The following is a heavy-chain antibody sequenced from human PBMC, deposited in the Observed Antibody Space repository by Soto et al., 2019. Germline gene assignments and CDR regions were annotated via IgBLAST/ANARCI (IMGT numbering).Heavy chain of an antibody. CDR2: SNHSGST. J-gene: IGHJ3*02. V-gene: IGHV4-34*01. D-gene: IGHD2-15*01. Sequence: SETLSLTCAAYGGSFSGYYWSWIRQPPGKGLEWIGESNHSGSTNYNPSLKSRVTISVDTSKNQFSLKLSSVTPADTAVYYCARGRGSTRLYFDIWGQGTMVTVSS. CDR3: ARGRGSTRLYFDI. CDR1: GGSFSGYY.